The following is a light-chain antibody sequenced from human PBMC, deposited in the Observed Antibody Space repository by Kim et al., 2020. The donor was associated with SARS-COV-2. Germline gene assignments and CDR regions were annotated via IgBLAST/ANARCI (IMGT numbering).Light chain of an antibody. J-gene: IGLJ2*01. CDR3: NSRDSSGNHPVV. Sequence: SSELTQDPAVSVALGQTVRITCQGDSLRSYYASWYQQKPGQAPVLVIYGKNNRPSGIPDRFSGSSSGNTASLTITGAQAEDEADYYCNSRDSSGNHPVVFGGGTLLTFL. CDR2: GKN. CDR1: SLRSYY. V-gene: IGLV3-19*01.